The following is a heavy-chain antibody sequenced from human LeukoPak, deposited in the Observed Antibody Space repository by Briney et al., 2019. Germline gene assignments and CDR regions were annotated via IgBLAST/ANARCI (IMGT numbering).Heavy chain of an antibody. CDR2: IKSKTDGGTT. V-gene: IGHV3-15*01. J-gene: IGHJ4*02. Sequence: PGGSLRLSCAASGFSFSSYWMSWVRQAPGKGLEWVGRIKSKTDGGTTDYAAPVKGRFTISRDDSKNTLYLQMNSLKTEDTAVYYCTSKGRYYYDSSGYYPFDYWGQGTLVTVSS. CDR3: TSKGRYYYDSSGYYPFDY. D-gene: IGHD3-22*01. CDR1: GFSFSSYW.